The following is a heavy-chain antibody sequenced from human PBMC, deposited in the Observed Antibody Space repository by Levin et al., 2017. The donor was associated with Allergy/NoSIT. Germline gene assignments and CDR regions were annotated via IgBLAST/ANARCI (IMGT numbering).Heavy chain of an antibody. V-gene: IGHV3-11*01. CDR1: GFTFSDYY. CDR2: ISSSGSTI. CDR3: ARDQVPAAMRVGYYYYGMDV. D-gene: IGHD2-2*01. J-gene: IGHJ6*02. Sequence: KHGESLKISCAASGFTFSDYYMSWIRQAPGKGLEWVSYISSSGSTIYYADSVKGRFTISRDNAKNSLYLQMNSLRAEDTAVYYCARDQVPAAMRVGYYYYGMDVWGQGTTVTVSS.